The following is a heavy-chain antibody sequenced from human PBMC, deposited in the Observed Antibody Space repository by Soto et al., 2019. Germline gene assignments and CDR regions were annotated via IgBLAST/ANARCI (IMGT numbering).Heavy chain of an antibody. Sequence: GGSLRLSCAASGFTFSSYGMHWVRQAPGKGLEWVAVIWYDGSNKYYADSVKGRFTISRDNSKNTLYLQMNSLRAEDTAVYYCARGHNIRGLTYCGGDCYDAFDIWGQGTMVTVSS. V-gene: IGHV3-33*01. CDR3: ARGHNIRGLTYCGGDCYDAFDI. D-gene: IGHD2-21*02. J-gene: IGHJ3*02. CDR2: IWYDGSNK. CDR1: GFTFSSYG.